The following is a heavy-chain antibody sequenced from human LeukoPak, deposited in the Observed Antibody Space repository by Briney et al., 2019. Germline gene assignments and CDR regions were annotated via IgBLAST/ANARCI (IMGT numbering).Heavy chain of an antibody. CDR2: INHSGST. CDR1: GGSFSGYY. Sequence: SETLSLTCAVYGGSFSGYYWSWIRQPPGKGLEWIGEINHSGSTNYNPSLKSRVTISVDTSKNQFSLKLSSVTAADTAVYYCARETGPGGAFDIWGQGTMVTVSS. D-gene: IGHD3-10*01. V-gene: IGHV4-34*01. J-gene: IGHJ3*02. CDR3: ARETGPGGAFDI.